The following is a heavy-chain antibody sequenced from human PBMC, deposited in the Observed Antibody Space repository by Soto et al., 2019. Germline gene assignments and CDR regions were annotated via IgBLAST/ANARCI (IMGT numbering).Heavy chain of an antibody. CDR1: GGSISSGDYY. J-gene: IGHJ4*02. Sequence: SETLSLTCTVPGGSISSGDYYWSWIRQPPGKGLERIGYIYYSGSTYYNPSFKSRVTMSVDTSKNQFSLRLSSVTAADTAVYYCARQRYYETKGYFDYWGQGTLVTVSS. V-gene: IGHV4-30-4*01. CDR2: IYYSGST. CDR3: ARQRYYETKGYFDY. D-gene: IGHD3-22*01.